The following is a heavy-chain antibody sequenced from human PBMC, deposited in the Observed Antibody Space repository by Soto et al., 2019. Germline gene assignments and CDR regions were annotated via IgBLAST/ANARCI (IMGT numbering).Heavy chain of an antibody. Sequence: RLSCAASGFTVSSNYMSWVRQAPGKGLEWVSLIYSGGSTDYADSVKGRFTISRDNSKNTLYLQMNSLRAEDTAVYYCAGRLCSGGNCYSGEGDYWGQGTLVTVSS. V-gene: IGHV3-53*01. CDR1: GFTVSSNY. J-gene: IGHJ4*02. CDR2: IYSGGST. D-gene: IGHD2-15*01. CDR3: AGRLCSGGNCYSGEGDY.